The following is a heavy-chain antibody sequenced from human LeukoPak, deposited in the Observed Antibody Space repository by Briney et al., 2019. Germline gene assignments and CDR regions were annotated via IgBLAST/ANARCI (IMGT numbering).Heavy chain of an antibody. Sequence: VASVKVSCKASGGTFSSYAISWVRQAPGQGLEWMGGIIPILGIANYAQKFQGRVTITADKSTSTAYMELSSLRSEDTAVYYCARGPGLPSQTPFDPWGQGTLVTVSS. CDR1: GGTFSSYA. CDR2: IIPILGIA. V-gene: IGHV1-69*10. CDR3: ARGPGLPSQTPFDP. D-gene: IGHD2-15*01. J-gene: IGHJ5*02.